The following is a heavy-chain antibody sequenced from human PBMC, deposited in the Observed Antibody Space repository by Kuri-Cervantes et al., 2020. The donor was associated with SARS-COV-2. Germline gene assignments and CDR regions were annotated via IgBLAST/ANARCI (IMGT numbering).Heavy chain of an antibody. CDR2: ISSNGGST. D-gene: IGHD2-15*01. J-gene: IGHJ3*02. CDR1: GFTFSSYA. CDR3: AKLGGGILAPDI. Sequence: GGSLRLSCSASGFTFSSYAMHWVRQAPGKGLEYVSAISSNGGSTYYADSVKGRFTISRDNSKNTLYLQMSSLRAEDTVVYYCAKLGGGILAPDIWGQGTMVTVSS. V-gene: IGHV3-64D*06.